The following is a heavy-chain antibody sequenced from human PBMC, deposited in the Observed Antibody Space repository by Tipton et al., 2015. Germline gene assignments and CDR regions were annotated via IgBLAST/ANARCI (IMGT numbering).Heavy chain of an antibody. J-gene: IGHJ6*02. D-gene: IGHD3-10*01. CDR2: IKTDGSDE. Sequence: GSLRLSCVASGFTFTNYWMSWVRQAPGKGPEWVANIKTDGSDEYYVDSVKGRFTISRDNAKNSVYLQMNSLRAEDTAVYYCARDDLPTALFRQRSYYRGIDVWGQGTTVTVSS. CDR1: GFTFTNYW. CDR3: ARDDLPTALFRQRSYYRGIDV. V-gene: IGHV3-7*01.